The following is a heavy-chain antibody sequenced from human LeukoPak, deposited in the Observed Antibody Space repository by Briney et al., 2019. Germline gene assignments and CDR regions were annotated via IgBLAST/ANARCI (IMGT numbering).Heavy chain of an antibody. Sequence: PSETLSLTCAVYGGSFSGYYWSWIRQPPGKGLEWIGEINHSGSTNYNPSLKSRVTISVDTSKNQFSLKLSSVTAAATALHYCASYPKLGYCSGGSCRGRPFDYWGQGTLVTVSS. D-gene: IGHD2-15*01. CDR3: ASYPKLGYCSGGSCRGRPFDY. CDR1: GGSFSGYY. J-gene: IGHJ4*02. V-gene: IGHV4-34*01. CDR2: INHSGST.